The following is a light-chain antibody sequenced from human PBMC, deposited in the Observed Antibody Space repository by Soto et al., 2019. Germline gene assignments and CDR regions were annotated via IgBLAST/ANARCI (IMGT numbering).Light chain of an antibody. CDR1: QSVNNY. CDR3: QQYNKWPPT. Sequence: EIFMTQSPATLSVAPWEVDTLSWRASQSVNNYLAWYQRKPGQVPRLLIYGASTRAPGIPARFSGSGSGTEFTLTISSLQSEDFAVYDCQQYNKWPPTFGQGTKVDIK. CDR2: GAS. V-gene: IGKV3-15*01. J-gene: IGKJ1*01.